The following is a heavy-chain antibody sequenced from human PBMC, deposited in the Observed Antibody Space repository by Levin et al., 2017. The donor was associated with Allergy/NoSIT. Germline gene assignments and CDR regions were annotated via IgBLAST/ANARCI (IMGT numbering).Heavy chain of an antibody. D-gene: IGHD3/OR15-3a*01. CDR1: GFTFEDSA. Sequence: PGGSLRLSCAASGFTFEDSAMHWVRQAPGKGLEWVSGINWNSGSIAYADSVKGRFTISRDNVKNSLYLQMNSLRPEDTALYYCAKDAGADLVYWFDPWGQGTLVTVSS. CDR3: AKDAGADLVYWFDP. J-gene: IGHJ5*02. CDR2: INWNSGSI. V-gene: IGHV3-9*01.